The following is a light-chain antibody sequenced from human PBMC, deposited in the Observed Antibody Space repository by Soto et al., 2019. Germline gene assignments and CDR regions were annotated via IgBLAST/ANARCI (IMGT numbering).Light chain of an antibody. V-gene: IGKV3-20*01. CDR2: GAS. CDR1: QSVSSSY. CDR3: QQYGSSPPTWT. J-gene: IGKJ1*01. Sequence: EIVLTQSPGTLSLSPGERSTLSCRASQSVSSSYLAWYQQKPGQAPRLLIYGASSRATGIPDRFSGSGSGTDFTLTLSRLEPEDFAVYYCQQYGSSPPTWTFGQGTKVDIK.